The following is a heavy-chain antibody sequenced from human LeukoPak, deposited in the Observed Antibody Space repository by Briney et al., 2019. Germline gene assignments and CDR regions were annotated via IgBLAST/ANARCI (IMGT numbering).Heavy chain of an antibody. CDR1: GFTFSSYS. CDR2: ISSSSTI. J-gene: IGHJ6*02. V-gene: IGHV3-48*02. Sequence: GGSLRLSCTASGFTFSSYSMTWVRQASGKGLEWVSYISSSSTIYYADSVKGRFTISRDNAKNSLYLQMSSLRDEDTAVYYCARANGMDVWGQGTTVTVSS. CDR3: ARANGMDV.